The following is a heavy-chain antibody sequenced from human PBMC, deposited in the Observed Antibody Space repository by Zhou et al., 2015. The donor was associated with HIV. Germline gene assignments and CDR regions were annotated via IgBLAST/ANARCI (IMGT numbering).Heavy chain of an antibody. CDR3: ARDIVAQGCRYFDL. D-gene: IGHD5-12*01. V-gene: IGHV3-30*02. CDR1: GFSFSYYG. J-gene: IGHJ2*01. CDR2: IQYDGSHK. Sequence: QVQLVESGGGVVQPGTSLRLSCAASGFSFSYYGMHWVRQAPGKGLEWVTYIQYDGSHKSYADSVQGRFTISRDNSKNTLHLQMSSLRVEDTAVYYCARDIVAQGCRYFDLWGRGTLVTVSS.